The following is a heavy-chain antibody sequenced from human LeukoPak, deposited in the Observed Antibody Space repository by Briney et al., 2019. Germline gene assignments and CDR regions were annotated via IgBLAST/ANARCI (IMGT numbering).Heavy chain of an antibody. J-gene: IGHJ4*02. V-gene: IGHV4-34*01. CDR2: INHSGST. CDR1: GGSFSGYY. Sequence: SETLSLTCAVYGGSFSGYYWSWIRQPPGKGLEWIGEINHSGSTNYNPSLKSRVTISVDTSKNRFSLKLSSVTAADTAVYYCARVARQGYYFDYWGQGTLVTVSS. CDR3: ARVARQGYYFDY.